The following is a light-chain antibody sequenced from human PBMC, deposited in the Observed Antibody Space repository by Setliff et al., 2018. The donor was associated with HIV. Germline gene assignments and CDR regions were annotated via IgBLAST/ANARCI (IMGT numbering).Light chain of an antibody. CDR3: AAWGGTLTGRSYV. V-gene: IGLV1-47*01. J-gene: IGLJ1*01. CDR2: WNN. CDR1: SSNIGSNY. Sequence: QSVLTQPPSASGTPGQRVTISCSGGSSNIGSNYVTWYQLLPGAAPKVLIHWNNQRPSGVPDRFSGSKSGTSASLAISGLRSEDEADYYCAAWGGTLTGRSYVFGTGTKVTVL.